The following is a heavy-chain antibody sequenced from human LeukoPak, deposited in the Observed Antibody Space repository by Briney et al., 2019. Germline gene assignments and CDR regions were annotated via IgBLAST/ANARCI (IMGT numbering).Heavy chain of an antibody. J-gene: IGHJ4*02. CDR3: ARRRVYYYDSSGYYSFSDY. D-gene: IGHD3-22*01. V-gene: IGHV4-59*08. Sequence: SETLSLTCTVSGGSISCYYWSWIRQPPGKGLEWIGYIYYSGSTNYNPSLKSRVTISVDTSKNQFSLKLSSVTAADTAVYYCARRRVYYYDSSGYYSFSDYWGQGTLVTVSS. CDR1: GGSISCYY. CDR2: IYYSGST.